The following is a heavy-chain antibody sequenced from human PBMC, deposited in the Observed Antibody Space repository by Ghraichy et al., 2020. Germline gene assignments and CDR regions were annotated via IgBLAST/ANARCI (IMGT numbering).Heavy chain of an antibody. CDR2: IRGSGSST. Sequence: GGSLRLSCAASAFTFSRYAMTWVRQAPGKELEWVSTIRGSGSSTYYTDSVKGRFTISRDNSKNKLYLQMNSLRAEDTAVYYCAKDRDYYDSSGYYFNAFDIWGQGTLVTVSS. V-gene: IGHV3-23*01. D-gene: IGHD3-22*01. CDR3: AKDRDYYDSSGYYFNAFDI. J-gene: IGHJ3*02. CDR1: AFTFSRYA.